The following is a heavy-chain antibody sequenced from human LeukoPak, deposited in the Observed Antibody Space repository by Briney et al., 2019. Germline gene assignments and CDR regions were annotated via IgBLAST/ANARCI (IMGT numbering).Heavy chain of an antibody. CDR2: INPNSGGT. J-gene: IGHJ5*02. D-gene: IGHD3-3*01. Sequence: GASVKVSCKASGYTFTGYYMHWVRQAPGQGLEWMGWINPNSGGTNYAQKFQGRVTMTRDTSTSTVYMELSSLRSEDTAVYYCARATVRITIFGVPGNWFDPWGQGTLVTVSS. CDR3: ARATVRITIFGVPGNWFDP. V-gene: IGHV1-2*02. CDR1: GYTFTGYY.